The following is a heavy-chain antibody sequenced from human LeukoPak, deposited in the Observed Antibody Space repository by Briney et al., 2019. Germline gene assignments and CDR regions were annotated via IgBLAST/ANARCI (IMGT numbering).Heavy chain of an antibody. Sequence: GASVKVSCKAPGYTFTGYYMHWVRQAPGQGLEWMGWINPNSGGTNYAQKFQGRVTMTRDTSISTAYMELSRLRSDDTAVYYCARDLKLRGSYFDYWGQGTLVTVSS. CDR3: ARDLKLRGSYFDY. CDR1: GYTFTGYY. J-gene: IGHJ4*02. D-gene: IGHD1-26*01. CDR2: INPNSGGT. V-gene: IGHV1-2*02.